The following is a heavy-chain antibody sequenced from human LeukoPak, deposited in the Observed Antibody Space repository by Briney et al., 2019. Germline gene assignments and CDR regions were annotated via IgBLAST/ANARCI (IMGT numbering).Heavy chain of an antibody. CDR3: ARPYDSSGYTSMGDNAFDI. CDR2: IYYSGST. D-gene: IGHD3-22*01. J-gene: IGHJ3*02. CDR1: GGSISSSSYY. V-gene: IGHV4-39*01. Sequence: PLESLSLTCTVSGGSISSSSYYWGWIRQPPGKGLEWIGSIYYSGSTYYNPSLKSRVTISVDTSKNQFSLKLSSVTAADTAVYYCARPYDSSGYTSMGDNAFDIWGQGTMVTVSS.